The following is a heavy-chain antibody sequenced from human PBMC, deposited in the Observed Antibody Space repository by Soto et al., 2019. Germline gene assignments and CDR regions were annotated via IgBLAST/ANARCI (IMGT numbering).Heavy chain of an antibody. J-gene: IGHJ3*02. CDR1: GCSIGSSNYY. CDR2: IYYSGST. V-gene: IGHV4-39*01. D-gene: IGHD3-16*01. CDR3: ASPTLGAFDI. Sequence: SETLSLTCPVSGCSIGSSNYYWGWIRQPPGKGLEWIGSIYYSGSTSYNSSLKSRVTISVDTSKNQFSLRLRSVTAADTAVYYCASPTLGAFDIWGQGTMVTVSS.